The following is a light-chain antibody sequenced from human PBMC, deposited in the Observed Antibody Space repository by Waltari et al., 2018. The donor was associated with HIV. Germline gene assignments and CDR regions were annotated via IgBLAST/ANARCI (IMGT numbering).Light chain of an antibody. CDR2: QDT. CDR1: KLADKY. J-gene: IGLJ2*01. V-gene: IGLV3-1*01. CDR3: QAWDSGIH. Sequence: SYELTQPPSVSVSPGQTVSITCSGDKLADKYVCWYQQRSSQSPVVVIYQDTKRPSGIPERFSGSNSGNTATLTISGTQAVDEAIYYCQAWDSGIHFGGGTKLTVV.